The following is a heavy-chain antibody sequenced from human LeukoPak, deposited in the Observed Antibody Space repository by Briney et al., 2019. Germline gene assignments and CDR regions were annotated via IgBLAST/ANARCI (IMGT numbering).Heavy chain of an antibody. J-gene: IGHJ6*04. CDR2: INSDGHTT. D-gene: IGHD3-10*02. V-gene: IGHV3-74*01. CDR1: GFTFTNYW. Sequence: PGGSLRLSCAASGFTFTNYWMHWVRQAPGKGLVWVSRINSDGHTTTYADSVKGRFTISRDNAKNSLYLQMNSLRAEDTAVYYCAELGITMIGGVWGKGTTVTISS. CDR3: AELGITMIGGV.